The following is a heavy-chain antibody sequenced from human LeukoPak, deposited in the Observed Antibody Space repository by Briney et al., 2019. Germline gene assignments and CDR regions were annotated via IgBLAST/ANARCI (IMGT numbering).Heavy chain of an antibody. Sequence: GGSLRLSCAASGFTFDDYAMHWVRQAPGKGLEWVSGISWNSGSRGYADSVKGRFTISRDNAKNSLYLQMNSLRVEDTALYYCAKVAAAGYYYYGMDVWGQGTTVTVSS. J-gene: IGHJ6*02. CDR2: ISWNSGSR. CDR1: GFTFDDYA. V-gene: IGHV3-9*01. CDR3: AKVAAAGYYYYGMDV. D-gene: IGHD6-13*01.